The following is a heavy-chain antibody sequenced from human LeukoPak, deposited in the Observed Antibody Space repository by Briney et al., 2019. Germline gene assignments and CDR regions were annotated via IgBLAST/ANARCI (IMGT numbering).Heavy chain of an antibody. J-gene: IGHJ4*02. CDR3: AKEGPGGGGYFDY. D-gene: IGHD3-16*01. CDR1: GFTFSSYG. V-gene: IGHV3-33*06. Sequence: GRSLRLSCAASGFTFSSYGMHWVRQAPGKGLEWVAVIWYDGSNKYYADSVKGRFTISRDNSKNTLYLQMNSLRAEDTGIYSCAKEGPGGGGYFDYWAQGTLVTVSS. CDR2: IWYDGSNK.